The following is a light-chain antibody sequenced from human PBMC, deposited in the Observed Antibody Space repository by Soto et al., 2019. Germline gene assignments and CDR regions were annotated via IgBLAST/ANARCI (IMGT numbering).Light chain of an antibody. CDR1: RDIDNS. J-gene: IGKJ1*01. CDR2: AAS. CDR3: QKYNKAPWI. V-gene: IGKV1-27*01. Sequence: DIQVTQSPPSLSASVGDRITITCRASRDIDNSLAWYQQIPGKAPKLLIYAASTLQSGVPSRFRGSGLGTSFTLTITTLQPEDVATYYCQKYNKAPWIFGQGTRWIS.